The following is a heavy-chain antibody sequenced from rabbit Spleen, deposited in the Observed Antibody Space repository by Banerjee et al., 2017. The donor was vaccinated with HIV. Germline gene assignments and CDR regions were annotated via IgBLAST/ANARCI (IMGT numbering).Heavy chain of an antibody. CDR2: IDPLFGST. CDR1: EFDFSSYG. Sequence: QEQLEESGGGLVKPEGSLTLPCNASEFDFSSYGMSWVRQAPGKGLEWIGYIDPLFGSTYVATWAKGRFTISKTSSTTVTLQMTSLTAADTATYCCARDTASSFSSYGRELWGQGTLGTVS. D-gene: IGHD8-1*01. CDR3: ARDTASSFSSYGREL. J-gene: IGHJ3*01. V-gene: IGHV1S45*01.